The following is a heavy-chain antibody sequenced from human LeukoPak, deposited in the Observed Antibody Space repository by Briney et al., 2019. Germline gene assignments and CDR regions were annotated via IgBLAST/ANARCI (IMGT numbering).Heavy chain of an antibody. V-gene: IGHV3-23*01. J-gene: IGHJ3*02. CDR2: ISGSGGST. D-gene: IGHD2-2*01. CDR1: GFTFSSDA. CDR3: TKDIFVVVPAPGDAFDI. Sequence: HPGGSLRLSCAASGFTFSSDAMSWVRQAPGKGLEWVSAISGSGGSTYYADSVKGRFTISRDNSKNTLYLQMNSLRAEDTAVYYCTKDIFVVVPAPGDAFDIWGQGTMVTVSS.